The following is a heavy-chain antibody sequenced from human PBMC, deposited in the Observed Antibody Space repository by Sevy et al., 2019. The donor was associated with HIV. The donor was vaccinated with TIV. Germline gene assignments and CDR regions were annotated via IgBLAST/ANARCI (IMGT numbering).Heavy chain of an antibody. J-gene: IGHJ4*02. D-gene: IGHD6-6*01. Sequence: GGSLRLSCAVSGFSFDSYGMTWVRQAPGKGLEWVAVISYDGSNKYYADSVKGRFTISRDNSKNTLYLQMNSLRAEDTAVYYCAKENGIAARLSTYYFDYWGQGTLVTVSS. CDR2: ISYDGSNK. V-gene: IGHV3-30*18. CDR3: AKENGIAARLSTYYFDY. CDR1: GFSFDSYG.